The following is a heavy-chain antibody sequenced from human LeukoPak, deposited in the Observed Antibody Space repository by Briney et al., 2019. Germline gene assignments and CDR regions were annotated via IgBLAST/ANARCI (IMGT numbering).Heavy chain of an antibody. V-gene: IGHV3-23*01. CDR1: GFTFSSYA. Sequence: TGGSLRLSCAASGFTFSSYAMSWVRQAPGKGLEWVSSISGSGGSTYHADSVKGRFTISRDNSKNTLYLQMNSLRAEDTAVYYCAKDDTMVRGVITSTFDYWGQGTLVTVSS. J-gene: IGHJ4*02. CDR3: AKDDTMVRGVITSTFDY. D-gene: IGHD3-10*01. CDR2: ISGSGGST.